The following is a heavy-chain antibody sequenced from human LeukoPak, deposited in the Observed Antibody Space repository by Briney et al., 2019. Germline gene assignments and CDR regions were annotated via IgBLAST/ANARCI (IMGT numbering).Heavy chain of an antibody. CDR2: IYYSGST. V-gene: IGHV4-31*03. D-gene: IGHD2-2*01. J-gene: IGHJ6*04. CDR3: AGESCSSTSCYGRVDYYYYGMDV. CDR1: GGSLSSGGYY. Sequence: RSQTLSLTCTVSGGSLSSGGYYGGWVRQHPGRGLESVGYIYYSGSTYYNPSRKSRVTISVDTSKNQFSLKLRSVPAADTAVYYCAGESCSSTSCYGRVDYYYYGMDVWGKGTTVTVSS.